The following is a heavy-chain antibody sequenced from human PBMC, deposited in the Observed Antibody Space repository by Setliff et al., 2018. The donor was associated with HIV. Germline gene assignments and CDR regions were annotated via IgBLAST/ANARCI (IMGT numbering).Heavy chain of an antibody. CDR1: GYTFTSYA. D-gene: IGHD3-10*01. CDR3: ATDFGTVRGVMDYYYYGMDV. J-gene: IGHJ6*02. Sequence: ASVKVSCKASGYTFTSYAIHWVRQAPGQSLEWMGWINAGYGNTKYSQKFQGRVTITRDASASTAYMELSSLRSEDTAVYYCATDFGTVRGVMDYYYYGMDVWGQGTTVTVSS. V-gene: IGHV1-3*01. CDR2: INAGYGNT.